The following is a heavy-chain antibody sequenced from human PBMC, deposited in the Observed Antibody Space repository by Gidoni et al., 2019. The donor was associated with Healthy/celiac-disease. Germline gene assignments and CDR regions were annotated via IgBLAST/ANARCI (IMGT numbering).Heavy chain of an antibody. CDR2: ISGSGGST. CDR1: AFTFSSYA. V-gene: IGHV3-23*01. J-gene: IGHJ4*02. CDR3: AKSLYSSGWPSPFDY. D-gene: IGHD6-19*01. Sequence: EVQLLESGGGLVQPGGSLRLSCAASAFTFSSYAMSWVRQAPGKGLEWVSAISGSGGSTYYADSVKGRFTISRDNSKNTLYLQMNSLRAEDTAVYYCAKSLYSSGWPSPFDYWGQGTLVTVSS.